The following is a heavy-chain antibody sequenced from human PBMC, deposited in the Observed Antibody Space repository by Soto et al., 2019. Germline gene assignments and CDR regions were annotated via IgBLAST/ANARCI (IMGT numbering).Heavy chain of an antibody. Sequence: EVQLVESGGGLIQPGGSLRLSCAASGFSVNNNYMTWVRQAPGQGLEWVSVIYSGGNTYYTDSVKGRFTISRDNFRNTLHLQMTGLRADDTAIYYCAKGHYTSGRDPAGAFDTWGQGTMVTVSS. D-gene: IGHD1-26*01. V-gene: IGHV3-53*01. CDR2: IYSGGNT. J-gene: IGHJ3*02. CDR1: GFSVNNNY. CDR3: AKGHYTSGRDPAGAFDT.